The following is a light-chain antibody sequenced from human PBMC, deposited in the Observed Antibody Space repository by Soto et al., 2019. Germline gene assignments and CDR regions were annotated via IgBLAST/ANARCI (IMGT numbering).Light chain of an antibody. J-gene: IGKJ1*01. V-gene: IGKV3-20*01. CDR1: QSVSKSY. CDR3: QQYGSSPWT. Sequence: ETVLTQSPGTLSLSPGERATLSCRASQSVSKSYLAWYQQKPGQAPRLLIFGTSSRATGIPDRFSGSGSGTDFTLTISSLEPEDFAVYYCQQYGSSPWTFGHGTKVDIK. CDR2: GTS.